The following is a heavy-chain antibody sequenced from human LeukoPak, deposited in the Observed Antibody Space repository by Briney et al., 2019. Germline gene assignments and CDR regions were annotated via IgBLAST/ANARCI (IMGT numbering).Heavy chain of an antibody. CDR1: GFTFSSFA. Sequence: GGSLRLSCAASGFTFSSFAINWVRQAPGKGLEWVSAISNNGGYTYYADSVQGRFTISRDNSKSTLCLQMNSLRAEDTAVYYCARADGGSGWYYFDYWGQGTLVTVSS. J-gene: IGHJ4*02. CDR2: ISNNGGYT. CDR3: ARADGGSGWYYFDY. D-gene: IGHD6-19*01. V-gene: IGHV3-23*01.